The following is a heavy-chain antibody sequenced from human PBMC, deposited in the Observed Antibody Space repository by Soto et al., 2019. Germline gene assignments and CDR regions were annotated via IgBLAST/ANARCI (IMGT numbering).Heavy chain of an antibody. J-gene: IGHJ4*02. D-gene: IGHD7-27*01. V-gene: IGHV4-59*08. CDR1: GGSISGYY. CDR2: IYYSGST. Sequence: ETLSLTCTVSGGSISGYYWTWVRQPPGKGLEWIGYIYYSGSTNYNPSLKSRVTISVDTSKNQFSLKLNSVTAADTAVYYCARRWGRTFDYWGQGTLVTVSS. CDR3: ARRWGRTFDY.